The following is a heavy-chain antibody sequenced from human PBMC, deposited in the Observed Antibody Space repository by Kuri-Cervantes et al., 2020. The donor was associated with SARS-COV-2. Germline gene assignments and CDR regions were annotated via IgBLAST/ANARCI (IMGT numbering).Heavy chain of an antibody. CDR1: GGTFSSYA. V-gene: IGHV1-69*05. D-gene: IGHD3-22*01. Sequence: SVQVSCKASGGTFSSYAISWVRQAPGQGLEWMGGIIPIFGTANYAQKFQGRVTMTTDTSTSTAYMELRSLRSDDTAVYYCARGNSGLVINWGQGTLVTVSS. CDR2: IIPIFGTA. CDR3: ARGNSGLVIN. J-gene: IGHJ4*02.